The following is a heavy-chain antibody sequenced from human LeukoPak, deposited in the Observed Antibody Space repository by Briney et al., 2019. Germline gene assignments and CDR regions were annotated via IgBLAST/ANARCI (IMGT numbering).Heavy chain of an antibody. V-gene: IGHV3-53*01. Sequence: PGGSLRLSCAASGFTVSINYMSWVRQAPGKGLEWVSVIYSGGSTYYADSVKGRFTISRDNSKNTLYLQMNSLRAEDTAVYYCAKATGLVGAAFDYWGQGTLVTVSS. CDR3: AKATGLVGAAFDY. CDR1: GFTVSINY. CDR2: IYSGGST. D-gene: IGHD1-26*01. J-gene: IGHJ4*02.